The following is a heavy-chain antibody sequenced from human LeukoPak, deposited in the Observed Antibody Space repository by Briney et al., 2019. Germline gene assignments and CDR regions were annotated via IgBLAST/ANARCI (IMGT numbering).Heavy chain of an antibody. Sequence: PSETLSLTCAVYGGSFSGYYWSWIRQPPGKGLEWIGEINHSGSTNYNPSLKSRVTISVDTSKNQFSLKLSSVTAADTAGYYCARRLRGIAARPFDYWGQGTLVTVSS. CDR2: INHSGST. CDR1: GGSFSGYY. J-gene: IGHJ4*02. CDR3: ARRLRGIAARPFDY. V-gene: IGHV4-34*01. D-gene: IGHD6-6*01.